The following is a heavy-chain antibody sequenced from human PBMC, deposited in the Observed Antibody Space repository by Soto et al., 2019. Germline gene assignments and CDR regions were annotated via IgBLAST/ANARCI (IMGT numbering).Heavy chain of an antibody. D-gene: IGHD5-18*01. CDR2: IYSGGGT. V-gene: IGHV3-66*04. Sequence: EVQLVESGGGLVQPGKSLRLSCAASGFTVSSSYMSWVRQAPGKGLECVSIIYSGGGTYYADSVKGRFGISRDNSKNTLYLQMDSLRAEDTALYYCARLDRGYSFGPPGDRWGQGTLVTVSS. CDR3: ARLDRGYSFGPPGDR. CDR1: GFTVSSSY. J-gene: IGHJ5*02.